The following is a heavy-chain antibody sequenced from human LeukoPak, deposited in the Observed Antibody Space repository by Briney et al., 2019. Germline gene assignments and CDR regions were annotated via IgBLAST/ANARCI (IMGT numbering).Heavy chain of an antibody. CDR3: ARSLKRYYYDSSGYPERSYYYYYYGMDV. Sequence: GGSLRLSCAASGFTFSNYGMSWVRQAPGKGLEWVAVISYDGSNKYYADSVKGRFTISRDNSKNTLYLQMNSLRAEDTAVYYCARSLKRYYYDSSGYPERSYYYYYYGMDVWGQGTTVTVSS. D-gene: IGHD3-22*01. CDR1: GFTFSNYG. V-gene: IGHV3-30*03. CDR2: ISYDGSNK. J-gene: IGHJ6*02.